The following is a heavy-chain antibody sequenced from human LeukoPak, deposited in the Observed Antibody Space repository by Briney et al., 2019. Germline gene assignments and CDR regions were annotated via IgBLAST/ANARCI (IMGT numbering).Heavy chain of an antibody. Sequence: PSETLSLTCTVSGGSITSGRYYWTWIRQHPGKGLEWIGYSYYSGSTYYNPSLKSRVIISVDTSKNQFSLQLSSVTAADTAVYYCARAGTVGNHWFDPWGQGTLVTVSP. CDR1: GGSITSGRYY. D-gene: IGHD6-13*01. CDR3: ARAGTVGNHWFDP. V-gene: IGHV4-31*03. J-gene: IGHJ5*02. CDR2: SYYSGST.